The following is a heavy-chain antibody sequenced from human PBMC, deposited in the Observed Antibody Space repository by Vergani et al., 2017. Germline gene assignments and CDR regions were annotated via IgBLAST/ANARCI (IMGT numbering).Heavy chain of an antibody. Sequence: EVQLVESGGGLVQPGGSLRLSCAASGFTVSSNYMSWVRQAPGKGLEWVSAISGSGGSTYYADSVKGRFTISRDNSKNTLYLQMNSLRAEDTAVYYCAEEIVGAPTAFDIWGQGTMVTVSS. J-gene: IGHJ3*02. V-gene: IGHV3-23*04. D-gene: IGHD1-26*01. CDR2: ISGSGGST. CDR3: AEEIVGAPTAFDI. CDR1: GFTVSSNY.